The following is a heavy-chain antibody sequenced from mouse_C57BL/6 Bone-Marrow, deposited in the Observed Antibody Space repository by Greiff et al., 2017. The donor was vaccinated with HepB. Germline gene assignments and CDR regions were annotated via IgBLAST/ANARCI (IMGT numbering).Heavy chain of an antibody. CDR2: IYIGNGYT. Sequence: VQLQQSGAELVRPGSSVKMSCKTSGYTFTSYGINWVKQRPGQGLEWIGYIYIGNGYTEYNEKFKGKATLTVDTSSSTAYMELHSLTSEDSAVYFCARGAVVALYYYAMDYWGQGTSVTVSS. V-gene: IGHV1-58*01. CDR1: GYTFTSYG. D-gene: IGHD1-1*01. J-gene: IGHJ4*01. CDR3: ARGAVVALYYYAMDY.